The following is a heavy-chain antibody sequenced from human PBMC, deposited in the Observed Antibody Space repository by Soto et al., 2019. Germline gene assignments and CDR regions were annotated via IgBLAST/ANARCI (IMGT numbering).Heavy chain of an antibody. D-gene: IGHD6-13*01. CDR3: ARDSSSSWYGPTGYYGMDV. Sequence: WETLSLTCTVSGGSISSYYWSWIRQPPGKGLEWIGYIYYSGSTNYNPSLKSRVTISVDTSKNQFSLKLSSVTAADTAVYYCARDSSSSWYGPTGYYGMDVWGQGTTVTVSS. CDR2: IYYSGST. V-gene: IGHV4-59*01. CDR1: GGSISSYY. J-gene: IGHJ6*02.